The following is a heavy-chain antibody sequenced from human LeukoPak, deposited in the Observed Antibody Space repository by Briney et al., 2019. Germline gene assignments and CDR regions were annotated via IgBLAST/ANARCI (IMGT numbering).Heavy chain of an antibody. CDR3: AREHDYSNYGSFDY. V-gene: IGHV4-30-2*01. D-gene: IGHD4-11*01. CDR1: GGSISSGGYC. Sequence: PSETLSLTCAVSGGSISSGGYCCSWVRQPPGKGLGWIGYIYHSGSTYYNPSLKSRVTISVDTSKNQFSLKLSSVTAADTAVYYCAREHDYSNYGSFDYWGQGTLVTVSS. J-gene: IGHJ4*02. CDR2: IYHSGST.